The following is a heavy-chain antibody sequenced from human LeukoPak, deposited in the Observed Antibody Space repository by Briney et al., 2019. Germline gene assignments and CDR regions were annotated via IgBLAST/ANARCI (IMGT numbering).Heavy chain of an antibody. CDR1: KFNFNSYG. CDR3: AKDPNGDYIGTFDI. D-gene: IGHD4-17*01. V-gene: IGHV3-23*01. J-gene: IGHJ3*02. CDR2: ISGSGGST. Sequence: GGSLKLSCTTSKFNFNSYGMTWVRQAPGKGLEWVSSISGSGGSTQYAASVQGRFTISRDNSKNTLYLQMNSLRAEDTAVYYCAKDPNGDYIGTFDIWGQGTMVTVSS.